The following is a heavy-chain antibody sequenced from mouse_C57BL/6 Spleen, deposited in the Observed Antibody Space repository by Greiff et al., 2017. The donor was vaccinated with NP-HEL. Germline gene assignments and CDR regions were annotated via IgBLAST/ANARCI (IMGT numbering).Heavy chain of an antibody. D-gene: IGHD4-1*01. CDR3: ARRWDDAMDY. CDR2: ISSGSSTF. Sequence: EVKLVESGGGLVKPGGSLKLSCAASGFTFSDYGMHWVRQAPEKGLEWVAYISSGSSTFYYADTVKGRFTISRDNAKNTLFLQMTSLRSEDTAMYYCARRWDDAMDYWGQGTSVTVSS. J-gene: IGHJ4*01. CDR1: GFTFSDYG. V-gene: IGHV5-17*01.